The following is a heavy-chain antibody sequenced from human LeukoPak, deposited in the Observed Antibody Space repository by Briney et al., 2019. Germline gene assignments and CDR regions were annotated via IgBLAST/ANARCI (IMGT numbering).Heavy chain of an antibody. J-gene: IGHJ4*02. Sequence: PGGSLRLSCAASGFTFSSYAMSWVRQAPGKGLEWVSAISGSGGSTYYADSVKGRFTISRDNSKNTLYLQMNSLRAEDTAVYYCAKVLMVYAEASYYFDYWGQGTLVTVSS. CDR3: AKVLMVYAEASYYFDY. CDR1: GFTFSSYA. CDR2: ISGSGGST. D-gene: IGHD2-8*01. V-gene: IGHV3-23*01.